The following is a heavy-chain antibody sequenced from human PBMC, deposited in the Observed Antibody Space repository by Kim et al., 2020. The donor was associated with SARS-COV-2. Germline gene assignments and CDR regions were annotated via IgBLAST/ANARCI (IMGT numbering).Heavy chain of an antibody. J-gene: IGHJ4*02. CDR3: AREVVATPSYFDY. Sequence: GGSLRLSCAVSGFTVSESRMSWVRQAPGKGLEWVSFIYTGGDTYYVDSVKGRFTISRDNSKNTVYLQMNSLRAEDTAVYYCAREVVATPSYFDYWGQGTLVTVSS. V-gene: IGHV3-53*01. CDR2: IYTGGDT. D-gene: IGHD2-15*01. CDR1: GFTVSESR.